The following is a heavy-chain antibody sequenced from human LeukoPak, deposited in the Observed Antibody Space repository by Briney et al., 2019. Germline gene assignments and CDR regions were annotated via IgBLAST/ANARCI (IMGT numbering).Heavy chain of an antibody. V-gene: IGHV1-2*02. CDR2: INPKSGGT. CDR3: ARDLYSGGWDSWFDP. Sequence: ASVKVSCKASVYTFTAYYLHWVRQAPGQGPEWVGWINPKSGGTKYAPKFQGRVTMTRDTSITTAYMELSSLRSDDTAVYYCARDLYSGGWDSWFDPWGQGTLVTVSS. D-gene: IGHD6-19*01. CDR1: VYTFTAYY. J-gene: IGHJ5*02.